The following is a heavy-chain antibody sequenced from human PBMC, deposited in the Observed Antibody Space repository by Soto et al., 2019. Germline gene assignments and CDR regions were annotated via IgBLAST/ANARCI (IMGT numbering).Heavy chain of an antibody. CDR3: AKVEQSVNSHFDY. D-gene: IGHD1-1*01. V-gene: IGHV3-30-3*01. CDR2: ISYDGSNK. Sequence: PGGSLRLSCAASGFTFSSYAMHWVRQAPGKGLEWVAVISYDGSNKYYADSVKGRFTISRDNSKNTLYLQMNSLKTEDTAVYYCAKVEQSVNSHFDYWGQGILVTSPQ. CDR1: GFTFSSYA. J-gene: IGHJ4*02.